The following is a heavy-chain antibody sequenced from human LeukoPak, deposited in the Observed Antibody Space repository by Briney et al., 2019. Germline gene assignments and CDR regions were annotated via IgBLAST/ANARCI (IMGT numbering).Heavy chain of an antibody. Sequence: PSQTLSLTCAVSGGSISSGGYSWSWIRQPPPHGLVWIGYIYHSGSTYYNPSLKSRVTISVDRSKNQFSLKLSSVTAADTAVYYCARSGYGPNDAFDIWGQGTMVTVSS. CDR1: GGSISSGGYS. V-gene: IGHV4-30-2*01. CDR3: ARSGYGPNDAFDI. CDR2: IYHSGST. D-gene: IGHD3-22*01. J-gene: IGHJ3*02.